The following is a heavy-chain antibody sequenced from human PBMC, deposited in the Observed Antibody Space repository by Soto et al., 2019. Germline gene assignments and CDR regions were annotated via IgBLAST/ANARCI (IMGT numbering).Heavy chain of an antibody. Sequence: QVQLVESGGGVVQPGRSLRLSCAASGFTFGSYGMHWVREATGKGLEWVAVTSYSGSDEYYADSVKGRYTIYRDNSKNMVYLQLNSLRTEDTSVYYCAKEVRYYYDSSGVAAFDIWGQVCMFTVSS. D-gene: IGHD3-22*01. J-gene: IGHJ3*02. CDR3: AKEVRYYYDSSGVAAFDI. CDR1: GFTFGSYG. CDR2: TSYSGSDE. V-gene: IGHV3-30*18.